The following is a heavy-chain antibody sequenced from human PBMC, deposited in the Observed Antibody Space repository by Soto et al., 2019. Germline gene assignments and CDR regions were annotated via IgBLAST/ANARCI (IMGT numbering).Heavy chain of an antibody. Sequence: QVQLQQWGAGLLKPSETLSLTCAVYGGSFSGYYWSWIRQPPGKGLEWIGEINHSGSTNYNPSLKSRVTISVDTSKNQFSLKLSSVTAADTAVYYCARGVWSSGWYVDWFDPWGQGTLVTVSS. J-gene: IGHJ5*02. CDR2: INHSGST. D-gene: IGHD6-19*01. CDR1: GGSFSGYY. CDR3: ARGVWSSGWYVDWFDP. V-gene: IGHV4-34*01.